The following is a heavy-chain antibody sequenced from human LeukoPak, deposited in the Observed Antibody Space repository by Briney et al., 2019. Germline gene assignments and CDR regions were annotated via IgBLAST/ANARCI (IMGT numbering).Heavy chain of an antibody. Sequence: GESLKISCRGSSFTHYWIGWVRQMPGKGLEWMALINYANSDTRYSPSFQGQVIVSVDRSITTAYLELSSLKASDTAMYYCARRVSETYSPLDAWGQGPMVTVSS. CDR1: SFTHYW. D-gene: IGHD2-21*01. CDR3: ARRVSETYSPLDA. CDR2: INYANSDT. V-gene: IGHV5-51*01. J-gene: IGHJ3*01.